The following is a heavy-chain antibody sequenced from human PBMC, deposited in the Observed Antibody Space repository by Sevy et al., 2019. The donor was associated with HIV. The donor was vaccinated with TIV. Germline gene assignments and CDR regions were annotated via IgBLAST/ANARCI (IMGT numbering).Heavy chain of an antibody. CDR3: ARGVLPAYAILAEGGVFDY. CDR1: GYTFTSYY. J-gene: IGHJ4*02. Sequence: GSVKVSCKASGYTFTSYYMHWVRQAPGQGLEWMGIINPSGGSTSFAQKFQGRVTLTRDMSTSTVYMELSSLRSEDTAVYYCARGVLPAYAILAEGGVFDYWGQGTLVFVSS. V-gene: IGHV1-46*01. CDR2: INPSGGST. D-gene: IGHD2-8*01.